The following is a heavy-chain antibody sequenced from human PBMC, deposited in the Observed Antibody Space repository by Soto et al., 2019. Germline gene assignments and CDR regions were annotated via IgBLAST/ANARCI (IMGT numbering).Heavy chain of an antibody. V-gene: IGHV4-59*01. D-gene: IGHD3-9*01. CDR1: GGSISSYY. Sequence: SETLSLTCTVSGGSISSYYWSWIRQPPGKGLEWIGYIYYKGSTNYNPSLKSRVTISVDTSKNQFSLKLSSGTAADSAVYYCARSVLIRFDYWGQGTLVTVSS. J-gene: IGHJ4*02. CDR3: ARSVLIRFDY. CDR2: IYYKGST.